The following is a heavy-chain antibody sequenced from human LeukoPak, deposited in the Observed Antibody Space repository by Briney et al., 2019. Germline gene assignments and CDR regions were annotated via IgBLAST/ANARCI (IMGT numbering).Heavy chain of an antibody. V-gene: IGHV3-7*01. Sequence: PGGSLRLSCAASGFTFSSSLMSWVRQAPGKGLEWVANINQDGSETYYVDSVKGRFTISRDNAKNSLYLQVNSLRAEDTAVYYCARDTFSESFGDYYYFDYWGQGTLVTVSS. CDR1: GFTFSSSL. J-gene: IGHJ4*02. CDR2: INQDGSET. D-gene: IGHD4-17*01. CDR3: ARDTFSESFGDYYYFDY.